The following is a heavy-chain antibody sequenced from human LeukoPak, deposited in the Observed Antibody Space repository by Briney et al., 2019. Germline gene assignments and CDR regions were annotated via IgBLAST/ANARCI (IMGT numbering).Heavy chain of an antibody. CDR3: AQNQWIQLWFAY. J-gene: IGHJ4*02. Sequence: GGSLRLSCAASGFTFSSYWMSWVRQAPGKGLEWVANIKQDGSEKYYVNSVKGRFTISRDNAKNSLYLQMNSLRAEDTAVYYCAQNQWIQLWFAYWGQGTLVTVSS. D-gene: IGHD5-18*01. CDR2: IKQDGSEK. V-gene: IGHV3-7*01. CDR1: GFTFSSYW.